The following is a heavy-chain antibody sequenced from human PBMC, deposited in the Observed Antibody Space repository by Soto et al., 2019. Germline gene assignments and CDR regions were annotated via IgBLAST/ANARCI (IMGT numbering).Heavy chain of an antibody. V-gene: IGHV1-18*04. CDR2: ISAYNGDT. D-gene: IGHD6-19*01. J-gene: IGHJ4*02. CDR1: GYTFSSYG. Sequence: QVQLVQSGAEVKKPGASVRVSCDTSGYTFSSYGLSWVRQAPGQGFEWMGWISAYNGDTYYAQKFQGRVTMTTDISTRTAYMDLRSLTSDDTAVYYCPRGTGPTVAVDYWGQGTLLTVSS. CDR3: PRGTGPTVAVDY.